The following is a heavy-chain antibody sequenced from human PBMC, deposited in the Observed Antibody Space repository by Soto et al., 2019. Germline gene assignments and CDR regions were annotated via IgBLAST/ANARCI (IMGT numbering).Heavy chain of an antibody. CDR3: ARGPSSLTRFDY. J-gene: IGHJ4*02. Sequence: QVQLVASGGGVVQPGRSLRLSCAASGFTFSSYALHWVRHAPGKGLEWVVAISYDGSNKYYADSVKGRFTISRDNSTNTLYLQMNSLRAADTAVYYCARGPSSLTRFDYWGQGPLVTVSS. V-gene: IGHV3-30-3*01. CDR2: ISYDGSNK. CDR1: GFTFSSYA. D-gene: IGHD2-2*01.